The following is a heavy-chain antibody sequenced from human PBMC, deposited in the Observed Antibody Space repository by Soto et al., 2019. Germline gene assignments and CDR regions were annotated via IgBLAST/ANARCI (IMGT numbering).Heavy chain of an antibody. CDR1: GFTFSTFA. Sequence: GGSLRLSCAASGFTFSTFAMSWVRQAPGKGLEWVSAISGSGGSTFYADSVRGRFTISGDNSKKTLYLQMNSLRAEDTAVYYCAKYTAPYYYYYYMDVWGKGTTVTVSS. CDR3: AKYTAPYYYYYYMDV. D-gene: IGHD5-18*01. CDR2: ISGSGGST. J-gene: IGHJ6*03. V-gene: IGHV3-23*01.